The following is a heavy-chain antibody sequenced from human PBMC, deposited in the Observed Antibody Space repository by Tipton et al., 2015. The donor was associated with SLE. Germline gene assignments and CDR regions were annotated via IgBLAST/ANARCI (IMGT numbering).Heavy chain of an antibody. Sequence: GSLRLSCAASGFTFCSHAVSWVRQAPGKGLEWVSVIMCRDGTTHYADSVKGRFTISRDNSEDTMYLQMNSLRAEDTALYYCVKDVANSLSASRSFDYWGQGTPVTVSS. V-gene: IGHV3-23*01. D-gene: IGHD6-6*01. CDR2: IMCRDGTT. J-gene: IGHJ4*02. CDR1: GFTFCSHA. CDR3: VKDVANSLSASRSFDY.